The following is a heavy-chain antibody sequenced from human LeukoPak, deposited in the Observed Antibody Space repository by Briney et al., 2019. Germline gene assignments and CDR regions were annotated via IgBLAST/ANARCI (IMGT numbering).Heavy chain of an antibody. Sequence: PGGSLRLSCAASGFTFSSYGVHWVRQAPGKGLEWVAVIWYDGSNKYYADSVKGRFTISRDNSKNTLYLQVNCLRAEDPAVYYCARSRYYYDSSGYDSLDYWGQGTLVTVSS. D-gene: IGHD3-22*01. J-gene: IGHJ4*02. CDR3: ARSRYYYDSSGYDSLDY. V-gene: IGHV3-33*01. CDR2: IWYDGSNK. CDR1: GFTFSSYG.